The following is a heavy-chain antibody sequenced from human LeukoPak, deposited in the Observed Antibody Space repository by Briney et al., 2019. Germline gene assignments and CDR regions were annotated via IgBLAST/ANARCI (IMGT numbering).Heavy chain of an antibody. D-gene: IGHD3-3*01. CDR3: ASSITIFGVVIIGDWFDP. CDR1: GGSISNYY. J-gene: IGHJ5*02. Sequence: SETLSLTCTVSGGSISNYYWSWIRQPPGKGLECIGYIYYSGSTNYNPSLKSRVTISVDTSKNQFSLKLSSVTAADTAVYYCASSITIFGVVIIGDWFDPWGQGTLVTVSS. V-gene: IGHV4-59*08. CDR2: IYYSGST.